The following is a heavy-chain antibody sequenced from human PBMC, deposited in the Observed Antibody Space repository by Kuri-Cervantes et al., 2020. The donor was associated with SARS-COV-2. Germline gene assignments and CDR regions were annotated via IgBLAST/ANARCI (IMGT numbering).Heavy chain of an antibody. Sequence: GESLKISCAASGFTFSTYGMHWVRQAPGKGLEWVAFTRYDGGNKYYVDSVKGRFTISRDNSKNTSYLQMNSLRAEDTAVYYCAKDKCINGVCPFDYWGQGTLVTVSS. D-gene: IGHD2-8*01. CDR1: GFTFSTYG. J-gene: IGHJ4*02. CDR2: TRYDGGNK. V-gene: IGHV3-30*02. CDR3: AKDKCINGVCPFDY.